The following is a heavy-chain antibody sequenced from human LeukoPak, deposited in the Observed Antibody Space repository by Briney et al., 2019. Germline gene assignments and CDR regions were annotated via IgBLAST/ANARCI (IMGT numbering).Heavy chain of an antibody. D-gene: IGHD5-18*01. V-gene: IGHV4-34*01. Sequence: SETLSLTCAVYGGSFSGYYWSWIRQPPGKGLEWIGEINHSGSTNYNPSLRSRVTISVDTSKNQFSLKLSSVTAADTAVYYCARGDRGYSYAFMGYWGQGTLVTVSS. J-gene: IGHJ4*02. CDR3: ARGDRGYSYAFMGY. CDR1: GGSFSGYY. CDR2: INHSGST.